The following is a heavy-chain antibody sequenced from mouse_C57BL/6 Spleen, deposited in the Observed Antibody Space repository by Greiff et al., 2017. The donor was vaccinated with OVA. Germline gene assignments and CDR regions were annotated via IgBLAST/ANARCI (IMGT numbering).Heavy chain of an antibody. V-gene: IGHV1-55*01. D-gene: IGHD1-1*01. Sequence: QVQLQQPGAELVKPGASVKMSCKASGYTFTSYWITWVKQRPGQGLEWIGDIYPGSGSTNYNEKFKSKATLTVDTSSSTAYMQLSSLTSEDSAVYYCARPYGSSYVWYFDLWGTGTTVTVSS. CDR2: IYPGSGST. CDR3: ARPYGSSYVWYFDL. J-gene: IGHJ1*03. CDR1: GYTFTSYW.